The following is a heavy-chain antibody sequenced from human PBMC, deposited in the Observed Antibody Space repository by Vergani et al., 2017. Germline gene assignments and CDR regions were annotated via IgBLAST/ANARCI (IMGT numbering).Heavy chain of an antibody. V-gene: IGHV3-33*06. CDR2: IWYDGSNK. CDR1: GFTFSSYG. D-gene: IGHD3-3*01. CDR3: AKPSASPDFWSGEGFDY. J-gene: IGHJ4*02. Sequence: QVQLVESGGGVVQPGRSLRLSCAASGFTFSSYGMHWVRQAPGKGLEWVAVIWYDGSNKYYADSVKGRFTISRDNSKNTLYLQMNSLRAEDTAVYYCAKPSASPDFWSGEGFDYWGQGTLVTVSS.